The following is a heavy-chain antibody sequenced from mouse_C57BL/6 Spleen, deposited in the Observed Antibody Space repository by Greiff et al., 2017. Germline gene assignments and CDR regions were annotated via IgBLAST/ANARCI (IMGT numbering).Heavy chain of an antibody. V-gene: IGHV1-55*01. D-gene: IGHD1-1*01. CDR1: GYTFTSYW. CDR2: IYPGSGST. Sequence: QVQLQQSGAELVKPGASVKMSCKASGYTFTSYWITWVKQRPGQGLEWIGDIYPGSGSTNYNEKFKSKATLTVDTSSSTAYMQLSSLTSEDSAVYYCARERLLPRAMDYWGQGTSVTVSS. J-gene: IGHJ4*01. CDR3: ARERLLPRAMDY.